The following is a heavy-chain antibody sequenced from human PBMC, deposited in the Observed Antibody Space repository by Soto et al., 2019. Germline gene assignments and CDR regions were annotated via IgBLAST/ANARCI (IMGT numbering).Heavy chain of an antibody. V-gene: IGHV4-39*01. CDR2: IYYSGST. D-gene: IGHD3-3*01. J-gene: IGHJ4*02. Sequence: SETLSLTCTVSGCSISSSSSYWGWFRQPPGKGLEWIGSIYYSGSTYYNPSLKSRVTISVDTSKNQFSLKLSSVTAADTAVYYCARHAPAISISDHWGQGTLVTVS. CDR3: ARHAPAISISDH. CDR1: GCSISSSSSY.